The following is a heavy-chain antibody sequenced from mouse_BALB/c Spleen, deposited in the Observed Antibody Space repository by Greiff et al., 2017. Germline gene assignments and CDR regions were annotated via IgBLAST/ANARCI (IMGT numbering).Heavy chain of an antibody. J-gene: IGHJ3*01. CDR1: GYSITSDYA. V-gene: IGHV3-2*02. CDR2: ISYSGST. Sequence: EVHLVESGPGLVKPSQSLSLTCTVTGYSITSDYAWNWIRQFPGNKLEWMGYISYSGSTSYNPSLKSRISITRDTSKNQFFLQLNSVTTEDTATYYCAVYGNYSWFAYWGQGTLVTVSA. CDR3: AVYGNYSWFAY. D-gene: IGHD2-1*01.